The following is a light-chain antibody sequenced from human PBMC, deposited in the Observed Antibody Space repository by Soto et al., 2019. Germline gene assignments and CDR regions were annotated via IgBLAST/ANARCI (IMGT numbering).Light chain of an antibody. CDR2: DVS. CDR3: SSYTSSSARVV. CDR1: SSDVGDYNF. Sequence: QSALTQPASVSGSPGQSITISCTGTSSDVGDYNFVSWYQQHPGKAPKLMIYDVSNRPSGVSNRVSGSKSGNTASLTISGLQAEDEADYYCSSYTSSSARVVFGGGTQLTVL. J-gene: IGLJ2*01. V-gene: IGLV2-14*01.